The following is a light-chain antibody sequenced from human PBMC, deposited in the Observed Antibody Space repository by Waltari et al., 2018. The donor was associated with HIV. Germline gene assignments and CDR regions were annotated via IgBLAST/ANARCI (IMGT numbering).Light chain of an antibody. CDR2: AAS. J-gene: IGKJ2*01. V-gene: IGKV3-15*01. Sequence: EIVLTQLPGTLVVSPGESATLPCRASKSISSHLAWYQQKPGQAPRLLIYAASNSATGIPARFSGSGSGTDFTLTISSLQPEDFAVYYCLQYTFWPPYTFGQGTKLEMK. CDR1: KSISSH. CDR3: LQYTFWPPYT.